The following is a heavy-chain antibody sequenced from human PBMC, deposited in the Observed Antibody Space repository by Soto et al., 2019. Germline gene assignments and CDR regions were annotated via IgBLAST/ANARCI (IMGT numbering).Heavy chain of an antibody. V-gene: IGHV3-23*01. CDR2: VSGSGGCR. J-gene: IGHJ4*02. CDR3: AAVRGVILSFDY. Sequence: GGSLRLSCATSGFTFSSYSISWVRQAPGKGLEWVSAVSGSGGCRYYADSVKGRFTISRDNSKNTLYLQMNSLRAEDTAVYYCAAVRGVILSFDYWGQGTLVTVSS. D-gene: IGHD3-10*01. CDR1: GFTFSSYS.